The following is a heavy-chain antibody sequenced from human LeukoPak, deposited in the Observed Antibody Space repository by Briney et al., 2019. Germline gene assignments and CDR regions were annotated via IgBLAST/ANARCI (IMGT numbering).Heavy chain of an antibody. Sequence: SETLSLTCAVYGGSFSDYYWSWIRQPPGKGLEWIGEINHSGDTNYKSSLKSRVTISVDTSKSQFSLKVTSVTAADTAVYYCARGLRDTSGWWGWFDPWGQGTLVTVSS. CDR1: GGSFSDYY. CDR2: INHSGDT. V-gene: IGHV4-34*01. D-gene: IGHD6-19*01. J-gene: IGHJ5*02. CDR3: ARGLRDTSGWWGWFDP.